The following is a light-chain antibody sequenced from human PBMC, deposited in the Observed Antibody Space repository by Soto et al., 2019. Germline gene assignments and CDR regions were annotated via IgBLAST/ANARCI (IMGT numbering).Light chain of an antibody. Sequence: DLQLTQSPSFLSASVGDSVSITCRASQGISSYLAWYQQKPGHAPKLPIYAASTLQSGVPARFSGSGSGTEFTLNISSLQPEDFAAYYCQHVNSYPLTFGGGTKVEIK. V-gene: IGKV1-9*01. CDR1: QGISSY. CDR2: AAS. CDR3: QHVNSYPLT. J-gene: IGKJ4*01.